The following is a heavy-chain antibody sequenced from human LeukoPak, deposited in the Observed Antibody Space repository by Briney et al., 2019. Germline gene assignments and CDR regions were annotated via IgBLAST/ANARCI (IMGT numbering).Heavy chain of an antibody. CDR3: ARTGGIGAFDI. CDR2: ISSSSSLI. V-gene: IGHV3-48*02. CDR1: GFTFSSYG. Sequence: GVTLRLSCAASGFTFSSYGMNWVRQAPGKGLEWVSYISSSSSLIYSADSVKGRFTISRDNAKNSLYLQINSLRDEDTAVYYCARTGGIGAFDIWGQGTMVTVSS. D-gene: IGHD1-26*01. J-gene: IGHJ3*02.